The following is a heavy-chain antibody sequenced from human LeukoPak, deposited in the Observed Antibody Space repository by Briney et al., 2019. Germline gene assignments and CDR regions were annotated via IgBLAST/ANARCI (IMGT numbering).Heavy chain of an antibody. Sequence: GGSLRLSCAASGFAFSGYSMNWVRQAPGKGLEWVAVISYDGSNKYYADSVKGRFTISRDNSKNTLYLQMNSLRAEDTAVYYCARDRDYGGTFDYWGQGTLVTVSS. CDR2: ISYDGSNK. V-gene: IGHV3-30*03. J-gene: IGHJ4*02. D-gene: IGHD4-17*01. CDR1: GFAFSGYS. CDR3: ARDRDYGGTFDY.